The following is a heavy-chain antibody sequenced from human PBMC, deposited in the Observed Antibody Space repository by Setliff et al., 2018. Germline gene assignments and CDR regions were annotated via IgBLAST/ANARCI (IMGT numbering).Heavy chain of an antibody. CDR1: GGSISSSSYY. Sequence: SETLSLTCTVSGGSISSSSYYWGWIRQPPGKGLEWIGSIYHSGSTYYNPSLKSRVAISVDTSKNQFSLKLSSVTAADTAVYYCARHVLGYSSSYNWFDPWGQGTLVTVSS. V-gene: IGHV4-39*01. CDR3: ARHVLGYSSSYNWFDP. D-gene: IGHD6-6*01. CDR2: IYHSGST. J-gene: IGHJ5*02.